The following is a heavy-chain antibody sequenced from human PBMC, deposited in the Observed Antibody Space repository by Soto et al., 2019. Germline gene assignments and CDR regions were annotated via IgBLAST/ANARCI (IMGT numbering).Heavy chain of an antibody. D-gene: IGHD5-12*01. CDR2: ISPSSDSS. CDR3: ARPRGPRGYDLIDY. Sequence: EVKRVESGGGLVKPGGSLGLACAASGFPFSDYSWNWLRQTPGKGLEWVSSISPSSDSSYYADSVKGRFTISRDNAKNSLFLQMNSLRDEDTAVYYCARPRGPRGYDLIDYWGQGTLVIVSS. J-gene: IGHJ4*02. V-gene: IGHV3-21*02. CDR1: GFPFSDYS.